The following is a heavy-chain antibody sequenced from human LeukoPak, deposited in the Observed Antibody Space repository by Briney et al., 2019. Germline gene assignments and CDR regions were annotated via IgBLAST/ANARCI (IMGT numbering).Heavy chain of an antibody. Sequence: GGSLRLSCAASGFTVSSTNMSWVRQAPGKGLEWVSLIYSVGSTYYADSVKGRFTISRDNSKNTLYLQMNSLRAEDTAVYYCARTVYGSGSPYYWGQGTLVTVSS. CDR3: ARTVYGSGSPYY. CDR1: GFTVSSTN. J-gene: IGHJ4*02. D-gene: IGHD3-10*01. V-gene: IGHV3-66*01. CDR2: IYSVGST.